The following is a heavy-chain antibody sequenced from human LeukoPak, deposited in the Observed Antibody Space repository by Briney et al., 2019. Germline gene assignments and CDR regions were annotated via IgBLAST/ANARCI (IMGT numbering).Heavy chain of an antibody. CDR2: IYYSGST. J-gene: IGHJ3*02. CDR3: ASRAGGLRGYSYGYDAFDI. D-gene: IGHD5-18*01. Sequence: SETLSLTCTVSGGSISSYYGSWIRQPPGKGLEWIGYIYYSGSTNYNPSLKSRVTISVDTSKNQFSLKLSSVTAADTAVYYCASRAGGLRGYSYGYDAFDIWGQGTMVTVSS. V-gene: IGHV4-59*01. CDR1: GGSISSYY.